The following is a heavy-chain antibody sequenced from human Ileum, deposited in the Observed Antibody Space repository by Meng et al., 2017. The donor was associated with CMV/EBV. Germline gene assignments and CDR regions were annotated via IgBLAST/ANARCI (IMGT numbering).Heavy chain of an antibody. CDR1: GFTFSGSA. D-gene: IGHD3-3*01. Sequence: GGSLRLSCAASGFTFSGSAMHWVRQASGKGLEWVGRIRSKANSYATAYAAPVKGRFTISRDDSKNTAYLQMNSLKTEDTAVYYCTRDYDFWSGPKGFGMDVWGQGITVIFSS. V-gene: IGHV3-73*01. CDR3: TRDYDFWSGPKGFGMDV. CDR2: IRSKANSYAT. J-gene: IGHJ6*01.